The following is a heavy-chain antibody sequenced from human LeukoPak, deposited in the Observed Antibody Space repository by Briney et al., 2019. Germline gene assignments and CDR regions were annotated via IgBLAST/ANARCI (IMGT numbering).Heavy chain of an antibody. CDR3: ARGKQQLATALDY. V-gene: IGHV4-34*01. Sequence: SETLSLTCAVYGGSFSGYYWSWIRQPPGKGLEWIGEINHSGSTNYNPSLKSRVTISVDTSKNQFSLKLSSVTAADTAVYYCARGKQQLATALDYWGQGTLVTASS. CDR2: INHSGST. CDR1: GGSFSGYY. D-gene: IGHD6-13*01. J-gene: IGHJ4*02.